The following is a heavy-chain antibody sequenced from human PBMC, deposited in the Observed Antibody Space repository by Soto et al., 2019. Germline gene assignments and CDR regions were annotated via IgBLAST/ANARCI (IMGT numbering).Heavy chain of an antibody. V-gene: IGHV3-30*18. J-gene: IGHJ6*02. Sequence: QVQLVESGGGVVQPGRSLRLSCAASGFTFSSYGMHWVRQAPGKGLEWVAVISYDGSNKYYADSVKGRFTISRDNSKNTLYLQMNSLRAEDKAVYYCAKKSYGLWSGGLSMDVWGQGTTVTVSS. CDR2: ISYDGSNK. CDR1: GFTFSSYG. D-gene: IGHD3-3*01. CDR3: AKKSYGLWSGGLSMDV.